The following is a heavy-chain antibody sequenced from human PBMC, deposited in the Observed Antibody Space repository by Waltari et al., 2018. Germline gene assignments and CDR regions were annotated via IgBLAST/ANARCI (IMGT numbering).Heavy chain of an antibody. CDR1: GLTFSDHY. Sequence: EVQLVESGGGLVQPGGALRLPCAASGLTFSDHYMDWVRQAPGKGLEGVGRTRNKANSYTTEYAASVKGRFTVSRDESRDSLYLQMTSLKTEDTAVYYCARGYHSFDVWGQGTMVTVSS. D-gene: IGHD1-20*01. CDR3: ARGYHSFDV. J-gene: IGHJ3*01. V-gene: IGHV3-72*01. CDR2: TRNKANSYTT.